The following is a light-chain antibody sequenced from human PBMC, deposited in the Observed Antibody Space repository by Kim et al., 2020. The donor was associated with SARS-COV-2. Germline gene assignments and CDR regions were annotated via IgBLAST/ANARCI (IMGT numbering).Light chain of an antibody. CDR1: QGVISNY. J-gene: IGKJ1*01. Sequence: STGERATRSCRASQGVISNYLAWYQQKPGQAPRLLIYHTSTRATGIPDMFSGSGSGTDFTLTISSLEPEDFAVYCCQQYGNSPPTFGQGTKLEI. CDR3: QQYGNSPPT. V-gene: IGKV3-20*01. CDR2: HTS.